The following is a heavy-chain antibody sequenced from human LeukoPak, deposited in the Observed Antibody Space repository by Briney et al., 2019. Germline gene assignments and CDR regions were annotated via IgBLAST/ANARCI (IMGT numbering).Heavy chain of an antibody. V-gene: IGHV3-23*01. D-gene: IGHD1-1*01. CDR3: AKVLVPEQIRRTTLPPFDY. CDR2: ISGSGGSGSGGST. J-gene: IGHJ4*02. CDR1: GFTFSSYA. Sequence: GGSLRLSCAASGFTFSSYAMSWVRQAPGKGLEWVSAISGSGGSGSGGSTYYADSVKGRFTISRDNSKNTLYLQMITLRVEDTAVYYCAKVLVPEQIRRTTLPPFDYWGQGLLVTVSS.